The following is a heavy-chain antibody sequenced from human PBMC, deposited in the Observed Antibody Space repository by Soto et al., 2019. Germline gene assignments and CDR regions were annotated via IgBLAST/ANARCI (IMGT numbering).Heavy chain of an antibody. J-gene: IGHJ5*02. CDR1: GGSVSRGDYY. D-gene: IGHD5-18*01. CDR3: ARIPVDTSMIYWLDP. Sequence: SETRSLTWTVSGGSVSRGDYYWIWIRQPPGKGLEWIGYIYYSGNTNYNPSLKSRVIISVDTSKNLFSLKLTSVTAADTAVYYCARIPVDTSMIYWLDPWGQGTLVTVSS. V-gene: IGHV4-61*08. CDR2: IYYSGNT.